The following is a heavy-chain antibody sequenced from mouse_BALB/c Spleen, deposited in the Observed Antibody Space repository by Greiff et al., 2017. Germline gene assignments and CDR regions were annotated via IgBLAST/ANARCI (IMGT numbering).Heavy chain of an antibody. CDR3: TRNNYSYDEGDFDY. D-gene: IGHD2-12*01. CDR1: GYTFTSYY. V-gene: IGHV1S81*02. Sequence: QVQLQQSGAELVKPGASVKLSCKASGYTFTSYYMYWVKQRPGQGLEWIGEINPSNGGTNFNEKFKSKATLTVDKSSSTAYMQLSSLTSEDSAVYYCTRNNYSYDEGDFDYWGQGTTLTVSS. J-gene: IGHJ2*01. CDR2: INPSNGGT.